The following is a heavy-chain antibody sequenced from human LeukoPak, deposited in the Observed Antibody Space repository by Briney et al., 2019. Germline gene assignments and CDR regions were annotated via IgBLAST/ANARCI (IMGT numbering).Heavy chain of an antibody. CDR2: INTDGGNT. D-gene: IGHD1-26*01. V-gene: IGHV3-74*01. CDR1: GFTFSTYW. Sequence: AGGSLRLSCAASGFTFSTYWMYWVRQAPGKGLVWVSRINTDGGNTGYADSVKGRFTISRDNAKNTLYLQMTILTAEDTAVYYCARVGKSGSYYYFDYWGQGTLVTVSS. CDR3: ARVGKSGSYYYFDY. J-gene: IGHJ4*02.